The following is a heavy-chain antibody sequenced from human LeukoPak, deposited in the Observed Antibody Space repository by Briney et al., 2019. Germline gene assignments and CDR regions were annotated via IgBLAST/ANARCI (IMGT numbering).Heavy chain of an antibody. CDR3: ARRVIRLGFDP. D-gene: IGHD3-10*01. J-gene: IGHJ5*02. Sequence: GGSLRLSCAASGFTFSSYWMHWVRQAPGKGLVWVSRINSDGSSTSYADSVKGRFTISRDNAKNTLYLQMNSLRAEDTAVYYCARRVIRLGFDPWGEGTLVTVSS. CDR1: GFTFSSYW. CDR2: INSDGSST. V-gene: IGHV3-74*01.